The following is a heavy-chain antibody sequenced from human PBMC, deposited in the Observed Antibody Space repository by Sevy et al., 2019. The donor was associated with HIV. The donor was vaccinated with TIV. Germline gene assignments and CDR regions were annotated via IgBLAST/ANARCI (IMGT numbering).Heavy chain of an antibody. J-gene: IGHJ4*02. CDR2: ISSTGSTI. Sequence: GGSLRLSCAASGFTFSSYEMNWVRQAPGKGLEWVSYISSTGSTIYYADSVKGRFTITRDNAKNSLYLQMSSLRAEDTAVYYCATDAPGSSIVDYWGQGTLVTVSS. D-gene: IGHD6-13*01. CDR1: GFTFSSYE. CDR3: ATDAPGSSIVDY. V-gene: IGHV3-48*03.